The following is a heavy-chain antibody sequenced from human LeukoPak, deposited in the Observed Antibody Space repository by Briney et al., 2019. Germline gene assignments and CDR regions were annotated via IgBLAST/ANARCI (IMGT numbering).Heavy chain of an antibody. D-gene: IGHD5-18*01. CDR1: GVTFSSYG. V-gene: IGHV3-30*02. J-gene: IGHJ4*02. CDR2: IRYDGSSK. Sequence: GGSLRLSCAASGVTFSSYGIHWVRQAPGKGLEWAAFIRYDGSSKSYADAVKGRFTISRDNSKNTLYLQMNSLRAEDTAVYYCAKDRLHGYTYVDYWGQGTLVTVSS. CDR3: AKDRLHGYTYVDY.